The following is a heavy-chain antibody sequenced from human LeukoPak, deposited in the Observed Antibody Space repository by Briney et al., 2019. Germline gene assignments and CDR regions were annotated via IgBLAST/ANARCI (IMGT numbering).Heavy chain of an antibody. CDR1: GYSFTSYW. V-gene: IGHV5-51*01. Sequence: GESLKISCKGSGYSFTSYWIGWVRQMPGKGLEWMGIIYPGDSDTRYSPSFQGQVTISADKSINTAYLQWSSLKASDTAMYYCARPRSFYYDSSGYYYLDALDTWGQGTMVTVSS. D-gene: IGHD3-22*01. CDR3: ARPRSFYYDSSGYYYLDALDT. J-gene: IGHJ3*02. CDR2: IYPGDSDT.